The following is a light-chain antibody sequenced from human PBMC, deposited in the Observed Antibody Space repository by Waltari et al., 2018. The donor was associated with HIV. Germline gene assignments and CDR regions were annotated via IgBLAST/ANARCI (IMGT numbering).Light chain of an antibody. V-gene: IGLV2-14*01. CDR1: SNDVGGYKY. CDR3: SSYASTSTRV. CDR2: EVG. Sequence: QSALTQPASVSGSPGQSITISCTGTSNDVGGYKYVSWYQQHPGKAPKVVIYEVGKRPSGVSKRVSGSKAGNTASLTISGLQAEDEADYYCSSYASTSTRVFGGGTKLTVL. J-gene: IGLJ3*02.